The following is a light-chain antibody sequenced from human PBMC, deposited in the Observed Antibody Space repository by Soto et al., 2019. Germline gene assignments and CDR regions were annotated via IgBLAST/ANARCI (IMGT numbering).Light chain of an antibody. CDR2: GAS. Sequence: EIVLTQSPGTLSLSPGERATLSCRASQSISGTFLAWYQHKPGQAPRVLIYGASRRAAGIPDSFSGSGSGTAFTLTISRLEPEDFALYYCQQYDSGWTFGQGTKVEMK. CDR3: QQYDSGWT. CDR1: QSISGTF. V-gene: IGKV3-20*01. J-gene: IGKJ1*01.